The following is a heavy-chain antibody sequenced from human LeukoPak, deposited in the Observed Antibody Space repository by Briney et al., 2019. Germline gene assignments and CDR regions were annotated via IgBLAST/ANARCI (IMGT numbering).Heavy chain of an antibody. CDR2: IYTSGST. CDR1: GGSISSYY. J-gene: IGHJ4*02. V-gene: IGHV4-4*09. Sequence: NPSETLSLTCTVSGGSISSYYWSWIRQPPGKGLEWIGYIYTSGSTNYNPSLKSRVTISVDTSKNQFSLKLSSVTAADTAVYYCARRGYSYGYYFDYWGQGTLVTVSS. D-gene: IGHD5-18*01. CDR3: ARRGYSYGYYFDY.